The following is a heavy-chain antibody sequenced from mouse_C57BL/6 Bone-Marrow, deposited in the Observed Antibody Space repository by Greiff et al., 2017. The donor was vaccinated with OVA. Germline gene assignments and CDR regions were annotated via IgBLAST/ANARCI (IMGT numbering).Heavy chain of an antibody. Sequence: EVHLVESGGGLVQPGGSLKLSCAASGFTFSDYGMAWVRQAPRKGPEWVAFISNLAYSIYYADTVTGRFTISRENAKNTLYLEMSSLRSEDTAMYYCGRGDNWGWFAYWGQGTLVTVSA. V-gene: IGHV5-15*01. CDR2: ISNLAYSI. CDR3: GRGDNWGWFAY. J-gene: IGHJ3*01. CDR1: GFTFSDYG. D-gene: IGHD4-1*02.